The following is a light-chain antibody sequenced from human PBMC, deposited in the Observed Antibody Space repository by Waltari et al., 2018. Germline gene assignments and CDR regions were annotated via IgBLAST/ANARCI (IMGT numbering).Light chain of an antibody. CDR3: QQYNNCPPYT. J-gene: IGKJ2*01. Sequence: DIVMTQSPATLSVSPGERATLSCRASQSVGSNLAWYQQKPGQALRLLIFAASRRATGIPARFSGSGSGTEFTLTIGSLQSEDFAVYYCQQYNNCPPYTFGQGTKLEIK. V-gene: IGKV3-15*01. CDR2: AAS. CDR1: QSVGSN.